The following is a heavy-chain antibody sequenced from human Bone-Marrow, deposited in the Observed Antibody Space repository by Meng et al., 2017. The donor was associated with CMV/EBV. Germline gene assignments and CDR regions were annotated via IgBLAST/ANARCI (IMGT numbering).Heavy chain of an antibody. D-gene: IGHD1-26*01. V-gene: IGHV3-30*02. CDR3: AKDPSGVGATNY. J-gene: IGHJ4*02. CDR2: IRYDGSNK. Sequence: GESLKISCVASGFTFSGYGMHWVRQAPGKGLEWVAFIRYDGSNKYYIDSVKGRFTISRDNSKNTLYLQMNSLRAEDTAVYYCAKDPSGVGATNYWGQGTLVTVSS. CDR1: GFTFSGYG.